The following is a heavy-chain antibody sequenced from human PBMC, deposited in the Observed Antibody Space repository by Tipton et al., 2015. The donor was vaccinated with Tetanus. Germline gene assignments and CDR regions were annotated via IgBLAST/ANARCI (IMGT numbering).Heavy chain of an antibody. CDR1: GFTLNSYA. V-gene: IGHV3-23*01. D-gene: IGHD5-24*01. Sequence: SLRLSCAASGFTLNSYAMHWVRQAPGKGLEWVSFISGTGGNTYYADSVKGRFSISRDNSKNTLYLQMNTLRAEDTAVYYCARDGYNYVPFDDWGQGTLVTVSS. J-gene: IGHJ4*02. CDR2: ISGTGGNT. CDR3: ARDGYNYVPFDD.